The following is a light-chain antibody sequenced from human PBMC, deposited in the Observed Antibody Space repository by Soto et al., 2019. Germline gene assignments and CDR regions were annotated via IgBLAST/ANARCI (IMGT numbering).Light chain of an antibody. CDR2: GIS. Sequence: EIVLTQSPGTLSLSPGERATLSCRASHTISSSYLAWYQQKPGQAPRLLMYGISRRATGIPDRFSGSGSGTDFTLTISRPEPEDFAVYYCQQYGSSGTFGQGTKVDIK. CDR1: HTISSSY. CDR3: QQYGSSGT. J-gene: IGKJ1*01. V-gene: IGKV3-20*01.